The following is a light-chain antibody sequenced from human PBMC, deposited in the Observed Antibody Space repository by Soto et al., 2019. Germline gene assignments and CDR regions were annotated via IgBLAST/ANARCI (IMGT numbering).Light chain of an antibody. CDR2: EAS. CDR3: QQYNGFWT. Sequence: DIQMTQSPSTLSASVGDRVTITCRASQSISDLLAWYQQKPGKAPKLLIYEASNLKSGVPSRFSGSGSGTEYSLTISSLQPDHFASYYCQQYNGFWTFGQGTKVEIK. V-gene: IGKV1-5*03. CDR1: QSISDL. J-gene: IGKJ1*01.